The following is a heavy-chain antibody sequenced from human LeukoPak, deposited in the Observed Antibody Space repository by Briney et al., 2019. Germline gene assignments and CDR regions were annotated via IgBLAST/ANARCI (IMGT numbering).Heavy chain of an antibody. V-gene: IGHV7-4-1*02. CDR1: GYTFNTYA. CDR3: ARSGADNWNYEFDY. CDR2: INTNTGKP. D-gene: IGHD1-7*01. Sequence: WASVKVSCKASGYTFNTYAMNWVRQAPGQGLEWMGWINTNTGKPTYVQGFRGRFEFSLDTSVSTAYLQISSLKTEDTAVYYCARSGADNWNYEFDYWGQGTLVTVSS. J-gene: IGHJ4*02.